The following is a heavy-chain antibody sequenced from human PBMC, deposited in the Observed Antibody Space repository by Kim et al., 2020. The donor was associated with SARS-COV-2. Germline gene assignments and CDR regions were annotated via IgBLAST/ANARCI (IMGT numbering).Heavy chain of an antibody. CDR3: VRGRDDFWSGLFDY. CDR2: IIPIFGTA. V-gene: IGHV1-69*13. D-gene: IGHD3-3*01. CDR1: GGTFSSYA. Sequence: SVKVSCKASGGTFSSYAISWVRQAPGQGLEWMGGIIPIFGTANYAQKFQGRVTITADESTSTAYMELSSLRSEDTAVYYCVRGRDDFWSGLFDYWGQGTLVTVSS. J-gene: IGHJ4*02.